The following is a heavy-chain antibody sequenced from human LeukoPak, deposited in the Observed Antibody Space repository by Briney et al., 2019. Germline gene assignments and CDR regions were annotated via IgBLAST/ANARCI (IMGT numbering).Heavy chain of an antibody. CDR2: IYYSGST. Sequence: SETRSLTCTVSGGSISSHYWSWIRQPPGKGLEWIGYIYYSGSTNYNPSLKSRVTISVDTSKNQFSLKLSSVTAADTAVYYCARGWSSPIVATIRTYYYMDVWGKGTTVTVSS. CDR1: GGSISSHY. D-gene: IGHD5-12*01. J-gene: IGHJ6*03. CDR3: ARGWSSPIVATIRTYYYMDV. V-gene: IGHV4-59*11.